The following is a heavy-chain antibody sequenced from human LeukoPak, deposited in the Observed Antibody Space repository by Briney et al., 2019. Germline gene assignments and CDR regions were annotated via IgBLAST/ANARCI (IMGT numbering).Heavy chain of an antibody. J-gene: IGHJ4*02. CDR1: GFPFVAYA. CDR2: ISSDTTNK. CDR3: ARLAAASPGY. D-gene: IGHD3-16*01. V-gene: IGHV3-30*10. Sequence: PGKSLRLSCATSGFPFVAYALHWVRQAPGKGLEWVAVISSDTTNKYYMDSEKGRFTISRDNSKNTLYLQMDSLRLEDTAVYYCARLAAASPGYWGQGTLVTVSS.